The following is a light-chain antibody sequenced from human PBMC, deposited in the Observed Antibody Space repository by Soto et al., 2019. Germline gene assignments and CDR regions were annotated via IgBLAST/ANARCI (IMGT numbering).Light chain of an antibody. CDR3: MQPLKTQKWT. CDR2: LGS. Sequence: QKPGQSPRLLIYLGSSRSSGVPDRFSASGSGSDFTLHISRVEDEDVGLYYCMQPLKTQKWTFGQGTKVDIK. V-gene: IGKV2-28*01. J-gene: IGKJ1*01.